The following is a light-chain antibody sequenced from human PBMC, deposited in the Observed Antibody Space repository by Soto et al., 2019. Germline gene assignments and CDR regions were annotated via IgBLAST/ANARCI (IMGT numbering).Light chain of an antibody. CDR3: QSYDSSLSGSAV. V-gene: IGLV1-40*01. CDR1: SSNIGAGYD. CDR2: GNS. J-gene: IGLJ2*01. Sequence: QSVLTQPPSVSGAPGQRVTISCTGSSSNIGAGYDVHWYQQLPGTAPKLLIYGNSNRPSGVPDRFSGSKSGTSASLAITGLQVEDEDDYYCQSYDSSLSGSAVFGGGTKLTVL.